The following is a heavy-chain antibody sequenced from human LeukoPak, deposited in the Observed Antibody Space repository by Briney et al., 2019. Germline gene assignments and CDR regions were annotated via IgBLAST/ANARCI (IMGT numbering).Heavy chain of an antibody. CDR3: ALGQLWLQPFDY. J-gene: IGHJ4*02. D-gene: IGHD5-18*01. V-gene: IGHV4-34*01. Sequence: SETLSLTCAVYGGSFSGYYWSWIRQPPGKGLEWIGEINHSGSTNYNPSLKSRVTISVDTSKNQFSLKLGSVTAADTAVYYCALGQLWLQPFDYWGQGTLVTVSS. CDR1: GGSFSGYY. CDR2: INHSGST.